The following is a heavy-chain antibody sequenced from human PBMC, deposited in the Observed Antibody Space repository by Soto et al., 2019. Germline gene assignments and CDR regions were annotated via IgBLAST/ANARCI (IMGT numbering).Heavy chain of an antibody. CDR1: GFTFSSYS. CDR2: ISSSSSTI. J-gene: IGHJ3*02. V-gene: IGHV3-48*02. CDR3: ACFDMVVAVLLDAFDI. D-gene: IGHD2-15*01. Sequence: GGSLRLSCAASGFTFSSYSMNWVRQAPGKGLEWVSYISSSSSTIYYADSVKGRFTISRDNAKNSLYLQMNSLRDEDTAVYYCACFDMVVAVLLDAFDIWGQGTLVTVSS.